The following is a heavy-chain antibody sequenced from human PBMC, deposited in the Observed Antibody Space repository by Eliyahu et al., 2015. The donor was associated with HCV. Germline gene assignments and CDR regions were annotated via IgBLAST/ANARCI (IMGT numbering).Heavy chain of an antibody. CDR2: IRNNGGST. D-gene: IGHD3-16*02. Sequence: EVQLLESGGGLVQPGGSLXLXCAASXFTFNTYAMXWVRQAPGKGLKWVSSIRNNGGSTAYADSVQGRFTISRDNSKNTLNLHMNSLRAEDTAVYYCAKFYNWGTFREPFFDNWGQGILVTVSS. J-gene: IGHJ4*02. CDR3: AKFYNWGTFREPFFDN. CDR1: XFTFNTYA. V-gene: IGHV3-23*01.